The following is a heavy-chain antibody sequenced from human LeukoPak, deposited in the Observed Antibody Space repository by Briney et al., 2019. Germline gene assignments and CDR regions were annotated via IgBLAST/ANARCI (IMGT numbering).Heavy chain of an antibody. J-gene: IGHJ4*02. D-gene: IGHD6-19*01. CDR2: ISYDGSNK. CDR1: GFTFSSYG. CDR3: AKDGIAVAQY. Sequence: PGGSLRLSCAASGFTFSSYGMHWVRQAPGKGLGWVAVISYDGSNKYYADSVKGRFTISRDNSKNTLYLQMNSLRAEDTAVYYCAKDGIAVAQYWGQGTLVTVSS. V-gene: IGHV3-30*18.